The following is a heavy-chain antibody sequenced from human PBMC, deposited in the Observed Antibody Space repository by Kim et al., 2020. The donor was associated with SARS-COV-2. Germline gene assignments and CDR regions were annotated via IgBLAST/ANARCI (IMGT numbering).Heavy chain of an antibody. V-gene: IGHV4-59*13. CDR3: ARALSSSSPPDP. Sequence: SETLSLTCTVSGGSISSYYWSWIRQPPGKGLEWIGYIYYSGSTNYNPSLKSRVTISVDTSKNQFSLNLNSVTAADTAVYYCARALSSSSPPDPWGQGTLVTVSS. CDR1: GGSISSYY. J-gene: IGHJ5*02. CDR2: IYYSGST. D-gene: IGHD6-6*01.